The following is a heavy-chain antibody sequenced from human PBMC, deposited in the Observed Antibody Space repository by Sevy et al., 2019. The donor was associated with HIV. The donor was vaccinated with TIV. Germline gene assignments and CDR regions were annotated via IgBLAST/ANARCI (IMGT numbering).Heavy chain of an antibody. CDR3: AKEGGGYNYDSSGLLDN. J-gene: IGHJ4*02. Sequence: GGSLRLSCAASGFTFSNCSMNWVRQAPGKGLDWVSAISGSGASTYYADSVKGRFTISRDNSKNTLYLQMNSLRAEDTAVYYCAKEGGGYNYDSSGLLDNWGQGTLVTVSS. CDR1: GFTFSNCS. V-gene: IGHV3-23*01. CDR2: ISGSGAST. D-gene: IGHD3-22*01.